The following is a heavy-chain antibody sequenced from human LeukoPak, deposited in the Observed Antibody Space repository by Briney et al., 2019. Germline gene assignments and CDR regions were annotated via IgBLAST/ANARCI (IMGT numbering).Heavy chain of an antibody. D-gene: IGHD3-10*01. J-gene: IGHJ4*02. Sequence: GGSLRLSCAASGFTFSSYSMNWVRQAPGKGLEWVSSISSSSSYIYYADSVKGRFTISRDNAKNSLYLQMNSLRAEDTAVYYCARDRLYGSGSSNLYYFDYWGQGTLVTVSS. CDR2: ISSSSSYI. V-gene: IGHV3-21*01. CDR1: GFTFSSYS. CDR3: ARDRLYGSGSSNLYYFDY.